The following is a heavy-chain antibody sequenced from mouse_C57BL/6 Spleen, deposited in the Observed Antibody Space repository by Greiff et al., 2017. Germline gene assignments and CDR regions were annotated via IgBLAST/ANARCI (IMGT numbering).Heavy chain of an antibody. V-gene: IGHV1-64*01. CDR1: GYTFTSYW. Sequence: VQLQQPGAELVKPGASVKLSCKASGYTFTSYWMHWVKQRPGQGLEWIGMIHPNSGSTNYNAKFKSKATLTVDKSSSTAYMHLSSLTSEDSAVYYCASGEARDYWGQGTSVTVSS. CDR3: ASGEARDY. J-gene: IGHJ4*01. CDR2: IHPNSGST.